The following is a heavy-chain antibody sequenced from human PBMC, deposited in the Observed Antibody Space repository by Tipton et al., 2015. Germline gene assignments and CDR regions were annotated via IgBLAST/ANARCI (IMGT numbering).Heavy chain of an antibody. V-gene: IGHV4-59*01. CDR3: ARVRERHGGLFDS. CDR2: IQYSGST. CDR1: SDSISKYY. J-gene: IGHJ4*02. Sequence: LRLSCSVSSDSISKYYWSWIRQPPGKELEWIGYIQYSGSTNYNPSLKSRVTISVDTSKTQFSLKMSSVTASDTAVYYCARVRERHGGLFDSWGQGILVTVSS. D-gene: IGHD4-23*01.